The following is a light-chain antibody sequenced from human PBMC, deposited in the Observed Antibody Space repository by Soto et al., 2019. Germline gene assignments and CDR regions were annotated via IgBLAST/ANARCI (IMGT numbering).Light chain of an antibody. Sequence: DMQMTQSPCSLSASVGATVTITRRASQSISNYLNWYQQKPGSAPKLLIHAASSLQSGVPSRFSGSGYGTDFNLTISSLQTEDFATYYCQQSYNTPKTFGGGTKVDIK. J-gene: IGKJ4*01. CDR3: QQSYNTPKT. V-gene: IGKV1-39*01. CDR2: AAS. CDR1: QSISNY.